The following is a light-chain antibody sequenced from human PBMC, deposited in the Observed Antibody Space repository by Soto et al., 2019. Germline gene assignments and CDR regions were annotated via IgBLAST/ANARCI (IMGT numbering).Light chain of an antibody. V-gene: IGLV2-18*02. J-gene: IGLJ2*01. CDR2: EVS. Sequence: QSALTQPPSVSGSPGQSVTISCTGTSSDVGSYNRVSWYQQPPGTAPKLIIYEVSNRPSGVPDRFSGSKSGNTASLTISGLQAEDEADYYCSSYTTSSILVFGGGTKVTVL. CDR3: SSYTTSSILV. CDR1: SSDVGSYNR.